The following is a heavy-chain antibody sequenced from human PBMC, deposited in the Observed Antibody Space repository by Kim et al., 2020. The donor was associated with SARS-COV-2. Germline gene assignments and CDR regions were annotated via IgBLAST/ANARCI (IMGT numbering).Heavy chain of an antibody. D-gene: IGHD3-22*01. CDR3: ARDSTYYYDSSGYSCDY. J-gene: IGHJ4*02. V-gene: IGHV1-69*13. Sequence: SVKVSCKASGGTFSSYAISWVRQAPGQGLEWMGGIIPIFGTANYAQKFQGRVTITADESTSTAYMELSSLRSEDTAVYYCARDSTYYYDSSGYSCDYWGQGALVTVSS. CDR1: GGTFSSYA. CDR2: IIPIFGTA.